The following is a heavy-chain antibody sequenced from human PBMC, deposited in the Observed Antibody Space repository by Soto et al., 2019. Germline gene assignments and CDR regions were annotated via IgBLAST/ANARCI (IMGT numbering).Heavy chain of an antibody. Sequence: GASVKVSCKASGYTFTSYAMHWVRQAPGQRLEWMGWINAGNGNTKYSQKFQGRVTITRDTSASTAYMELSSLRSEDTAVYYCARVVTIFGVHQFDPWGQGTLVTVSS. CDR2: INAGNGNT. V-gene: IGHV1-3*01. CDR1: GYTFTSYA. D-gene: IGHD3-3*01. J-gene: IGHJ5*02. CDR3: ARVVTIFGVHQFDP.